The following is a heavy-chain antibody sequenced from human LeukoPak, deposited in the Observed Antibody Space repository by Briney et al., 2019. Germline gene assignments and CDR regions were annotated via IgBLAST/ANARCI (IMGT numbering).Heavy chain of an antibody. CDR2: MYYSGST. D-gene: IGHD3-22*01. V-gene: IGHV4-59*08. Sequence: PSETLSLTCTVSGGSISTYYWSWIRQPPGKGLEWIGSMYYSGSTNYKPSLKSRVTISVDTSKNQFSLKLSSVTAADTAVYYCARRAYYYDRSGSYEAFDIWGQGTMVTVSS. CDR3: ARRAYYYDRSGSYEAFDI. CDR1: GGSISTYY. J-gene: IGHJ3*02.